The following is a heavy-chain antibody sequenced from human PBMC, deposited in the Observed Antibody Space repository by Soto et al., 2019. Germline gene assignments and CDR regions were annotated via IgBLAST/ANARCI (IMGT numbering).Heavy chain of an antibody. CDR2: ISYDGSNK. V-gene: IGHV3-30-3*01. D-gene: IGHD5-12*01. CDR1: GFAFSSYA. J-gene: IGHJ4*02. Sequence: GGSLRLSCAASGFAFSSYAMHWVRQAPGKGLEWVAVISYDGSNKYYADSVKGRFTISRDNSKNTLYLQMNSLRAEDTAVYYCASSLFDYWGKGTLVTVSS. CDR3: ASSLFDY.